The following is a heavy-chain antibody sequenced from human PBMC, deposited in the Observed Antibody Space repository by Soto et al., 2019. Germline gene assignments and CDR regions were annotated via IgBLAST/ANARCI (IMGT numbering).Heavy chain of an antibody. J-gene: IGHJ4*02. Sequence: ASVKVSCKASGGTFSSYAISWVRQAPGQGLEWMGGIIPIFGTANYAQKFQGRVTITADESTSTAYMELSSLRSEDTAVYYCASSYSSGWEGLDYWGQGTLVTVSS. CDR3: ASSYSSGWEGLDY. D-gene: IGHD6-19*01. CDR2: IIPIFGTA. V-gene: IGHV1-69*13. CDR1: GGTFSSYA.